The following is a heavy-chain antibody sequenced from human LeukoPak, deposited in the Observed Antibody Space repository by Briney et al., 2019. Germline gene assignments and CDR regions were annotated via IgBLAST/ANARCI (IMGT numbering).Heavy chain of an antibody. J-gene: IGHJ4*02. D-gene: IGHD2-2*01. Sequence: PSETLSLTCAVYGGSFSGYYWSSIRQPPGKGLEWIGEINHSGSTNYNPSLKSRVTISVDTSKDQFSLKLSSVTAADTAVYYCARGPKTDIVVVPAATFLDYWGQGTLVTVSS. V-gene: IGHV4-34*01. CDR2: INHSGST. CDR1: GGSFSGYY. CDR3: ARGPKTDIVVVPAATFLDY.